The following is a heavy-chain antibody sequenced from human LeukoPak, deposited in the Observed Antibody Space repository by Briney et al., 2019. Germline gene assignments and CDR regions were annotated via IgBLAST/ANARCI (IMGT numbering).Heavy chain of an antibody. V-gene: IGHV4-59*01. CDR2: IYYSGST. J-gene: IGHJ2*01. CDR3: ARVYYSNSYDYWYFNL. CDR1: GGSIRSYY. D-gene: IGHD6-13*01. Sequence: SETLSLTCTVSGGSIRSYYWSWIRQPPGKGLEWIAYIYYSGSTNYNPSLKSRVTISVDTSKNQFSLKLSSVTAADTAVYYCARVYYSNSYDYWYFNLWGRGTLVTVSS.